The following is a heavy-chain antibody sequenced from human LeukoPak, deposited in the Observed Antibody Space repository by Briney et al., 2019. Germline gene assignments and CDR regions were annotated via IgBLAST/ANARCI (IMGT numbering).Heavy chain of an antibody. CDR2: INWNGGST. J-gene: IGHJ4*02. D-gene: IGHD3-10*01. CDR1: GFTFDDYG. V-gene: IGHV3-20*04. Sequence: GGSLRLSCAASGFTFDDYGMSWVRQAPGKGLEWVSGINWNGGSTGYADSVKGRFTISRDNAKNSLYLQMNSPRAEDTAVYYCARDLWGGFSSGGADYWGQGALVTVSS. CDR3: ARDLWGGFSSGGADY.